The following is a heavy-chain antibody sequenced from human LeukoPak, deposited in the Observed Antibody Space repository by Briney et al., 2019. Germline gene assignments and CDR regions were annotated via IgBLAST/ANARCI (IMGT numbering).Heavy chain of an antibody. J-gene: IGHJ3*02. V-gene: IGHV3-7*01. CDR3: ASRRVVTAIRADAFDI. CDR2: IKQDGSGK. Sequence: GGSLRLSCAASGFTFSSYWMSWVRQAPGKGLEWVANIKQDGSGKYSVDSVTGRFTISRDNATNSLYLQKNSLRAEDTGVYYCASRRVVTAIRADAFDIWGQGTMVTVSS. D-gene: IGHD2-21*02. CDR1: GFTFSSYW.